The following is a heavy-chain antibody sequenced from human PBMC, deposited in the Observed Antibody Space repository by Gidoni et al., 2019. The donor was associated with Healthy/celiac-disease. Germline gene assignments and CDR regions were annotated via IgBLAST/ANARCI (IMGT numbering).Heavy chain of an antibody. J-gene: IGHJ4*02. Sequence: QVQLGQSGAEVKKPGASVKVSCKAAGYTFTSYGISWVRQAPGQGLEWMGWSSAYNGNPTYAPELQGRVTITTDTSTSPAYLELRSLGSDDTAVYYCARTDGYSSRWYFDYWGQGTLVTVSS. V-gene: IGHV1-18*01. CDR2: SSAYNGNP. CDR1: GYTFTSYG. D-gene: IGHD6-13*01. CDR3: ARTDGYSSRWYFDY.